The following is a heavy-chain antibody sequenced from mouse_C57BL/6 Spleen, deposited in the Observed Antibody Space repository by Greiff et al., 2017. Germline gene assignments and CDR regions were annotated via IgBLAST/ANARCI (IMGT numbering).Heavy chain of an antibody. Sequence: EVMLVESGGGLVKPGGSLKLSCAASGFTFSDYGMHWVRQAPEKGLEWVAYISSGSSTIYYADTVKGRFTISGDNAKNTLFLQMTSLRSEDTAMYYCARDSNYYSMDYWGQGTSVTVSS. CDR3: ARDSNYYSMDY. CDR2: ISSGSSTI. D-gene: IGHD2-5*01. V-gene: IGHV5-17*01. CDR1: GFTFSDYG. J-gene: IGHJ4*01.